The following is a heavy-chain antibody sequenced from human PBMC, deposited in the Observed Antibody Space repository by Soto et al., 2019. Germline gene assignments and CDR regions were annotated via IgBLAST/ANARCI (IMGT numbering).Heavy chain of an antibody. V-gene: IGHV3-66*01. CDR1: GFTFSSYG. CDR3: ASGPKYSSSWYDPLDY. D-gene: IGHD6-13*01. CDR2: IYSGGST. Sequence: GGSLRLSCAASGFTFSSYGMHWVRQAPGKGLEWVSVIYSGGSTYYADSVKGRFTISRDNSKNTLYLQMNSLRAEDTAVYYCASGPKYSSSWYDPLDYWGQGTLVTVSS. J-gene: IGHJ4*02.